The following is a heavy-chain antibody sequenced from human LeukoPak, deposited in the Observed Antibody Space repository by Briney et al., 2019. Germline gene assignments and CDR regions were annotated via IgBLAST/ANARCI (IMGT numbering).Heavy chain of an antibody. CDR3: ARHPRAAVVVYEGYYFDY. CDR2: IYTSGST. Sequence: SETLSLTCTVSGGSISSGSYYWSWIRQPAGKGLEWIGRIYTSGSTNHNPSLKSRVTISVDTSKNQFSLKLSSVTAADTAVYYCARHPRAAVVVYEGYYFDYWGQGTLVTVSS. D-gene: IGHD3-22*01. CDR1: GGSISSGSYY. V-gene: IGHV4-61*02. J-gene: IGHJ4*02.